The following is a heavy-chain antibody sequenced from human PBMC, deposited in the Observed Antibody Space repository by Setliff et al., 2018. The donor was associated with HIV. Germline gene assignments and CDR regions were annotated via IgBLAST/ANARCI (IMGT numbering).Heavy chain of an antibody. D-gene: IGHD1-1*01. J-gene: IGHJ6*02. V-gene: IGHV4-34*01. CDR2: INHSGST. Sequence: SETLSLTCAVYGGSFSDYYWSWIRQPPGKGLEWIGEINHSGSTAYNPSLKSRVTISVDTSKNQFSLRLSSVTAADTAVYYCARDGSRTTGATGYYYGLDVWGQGTTVTVSS. CDR3: ARDGSRTTGATGYYYGLDV. CDR1: GGSFSDYY.